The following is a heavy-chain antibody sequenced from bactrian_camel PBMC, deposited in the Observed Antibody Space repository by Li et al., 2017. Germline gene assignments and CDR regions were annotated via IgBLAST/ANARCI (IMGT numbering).Heavy chain of an antibody. CDR2: VRKDGTP. CDR3: AAEYSCVKTVVSGTPSREDFRF. D-gene: IGHD7*01. J-gene: IGHJ6*01. V-gene: IGHV3S60*01. CDR1: AYILENCG. Sequence: VQLVESGGGSVEPGGSLTVSCAGSAYILENCGMVWYRQTKGKEEKLVSVRKDGTPVYEDTAKGRFTLSHDRSKNTMYLQMTSLKPEDTALYSCAAEYSCVKTVVSGTPSREDFRFWGQGTQVTVS.